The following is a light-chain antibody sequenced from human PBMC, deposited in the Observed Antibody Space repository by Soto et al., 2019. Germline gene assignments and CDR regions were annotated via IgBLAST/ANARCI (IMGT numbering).Light chain of an antibody. J-gene: IGKJ2*01. V-gene: IGKV3-20*01. CDR1: QSVSSSY. Sequence: EIVLTQSPGTLSLSPGERATLSCRASQSVSSSYLAWYQQKPGQAPRLLIYGASSRATGIPGRFSGSGSGTDFTLTISRLEPEDFAVYYCQQYGNSPQTFGQGTKLEIK. CDR2: GAS. CDR3: QQYGNSPQT.